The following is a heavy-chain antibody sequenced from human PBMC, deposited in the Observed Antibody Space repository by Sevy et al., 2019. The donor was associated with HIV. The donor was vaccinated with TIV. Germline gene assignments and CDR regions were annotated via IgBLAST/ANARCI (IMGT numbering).Heavy chain of an antibody. CDR2: INPDGSKI. V-gene: IGHV3-7*02. CDR1: AINIRDYW. D-gene: IGHD2-15*01. Sequence: GGSLRLSCEASAINIRDYWMNWVRQAPGKGLEWVANINPDGSKIYYADSVKGRFTISRDYAKNSVFLQMTSLRAGDTAVYYCVRAIQLAASYWGQGMLVTVSS. CDR3: VRAIQLAASY. J-gene: IGHJ4*02.